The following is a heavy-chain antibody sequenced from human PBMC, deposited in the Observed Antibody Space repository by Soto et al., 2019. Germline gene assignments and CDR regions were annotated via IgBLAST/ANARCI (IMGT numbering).Heavy chain of an antibody. J-gene: IGHJ6*02. V-gene: IGHV3-30*18. CDR1: GFTFSSYG. D-gene: IGHD2-15*01. CDR2: ISYDGSNK. CDR3: AKVTDIVVVVAATLSVGMDV. Sequence: VGSLRLSCAASGFTFSSYGMHWVRQAPGKGLEWVAVISYDGSNKYYADSVKGRFTISRDNSKNTLYLQMNSLRAEDTAVYYCAKVTDIVVVVAATLSVGMDVWGQGTTVTVSS.